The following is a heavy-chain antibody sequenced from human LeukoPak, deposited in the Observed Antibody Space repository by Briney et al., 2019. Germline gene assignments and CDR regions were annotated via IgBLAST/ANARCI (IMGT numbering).Heavy chain of an antibody. V-gene: IGHV1-18*01. J-gene: IGHJ4*02. Sequence: SVTVPCMASRYRFTSYGIIWVRQAPGQGLEWMGWISAYNGNTNYAQKLQGRVTIITDTSTSTAYMELRSLRSDDTAVYYCARGGDGDILTGLVFDYWGGGTMVTVSS. CDR2: ISAYNGNT. CDR3: ARGGDGDILTGLVFDY. CDR1: RYRFTSYG. D-gene: IGHD3-9*01.